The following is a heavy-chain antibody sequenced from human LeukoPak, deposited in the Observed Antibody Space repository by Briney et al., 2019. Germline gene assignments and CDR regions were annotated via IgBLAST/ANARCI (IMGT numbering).Heavy chain of an antibody. Sequence: GGSLRLSCAASGFTFSSYGMHWVRQAPGKGLEWVAVIWYDGSNKYYADSVKGRFTISRDNSKNTLYLQMNSLRAENTAVYYCARDRGYGSGSYFFYYYGMDVWGKGTTVTVSS. D-gene: IGHD3-10*01. CDR2: IWYDGSNK. J-gene: IGHJ6*04. CDR3: ARDRGYGSGSYFFYYYGMDV. V-gene: IGHV3-33*01. CDR1: GFTFSSYG.